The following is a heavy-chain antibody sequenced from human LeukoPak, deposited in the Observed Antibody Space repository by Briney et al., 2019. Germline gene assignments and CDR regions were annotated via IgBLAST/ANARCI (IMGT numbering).Heavy chain of an antibody. Sequence: PSETLSLTCTDSGGSLSTYYWSWIRLPPGKGLGWIEYVYYTGTTNYNPSIKSRVTISVDTSKTQFSLKLSSVTAADTAVYYCARAGANGIEAAGSLRYWGQGTLVTVSS. D-gene: IGHD6-13*01. J-gene: IGHJ4*02. CDR2: VYYTGTT. CDR1: GGSLSTYY. V-gene: IGHV4-59*01. CDR3: ARAGANGIEAAGSLRY.